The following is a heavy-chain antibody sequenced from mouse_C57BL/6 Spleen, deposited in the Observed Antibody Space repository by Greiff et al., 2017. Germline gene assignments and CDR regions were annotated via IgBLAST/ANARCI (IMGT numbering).Heavy chain of an antibody. V-gene: IGHV1-82*01. D-gene: IGHD2-14*01. CDR1: GYAFSSSW. CDR2: IYPGDGDT. CDR3: ARGYNWYFDV. J-gene: IGHJ1*03. Sequence: VKLMESGPELVKPGASVKISCKASGYAFSSSWMNWVKQRPGKGLEWIGRIYPGDGDTNYNGKFKGKATLTADKSSSTAYMQLSSLTSEDSAVYFCARGYNWYFDVWGTGTTVTVSS.